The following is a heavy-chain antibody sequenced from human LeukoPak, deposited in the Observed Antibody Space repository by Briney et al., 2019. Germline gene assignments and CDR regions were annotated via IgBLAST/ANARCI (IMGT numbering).Heavy chain of an antibody. D-gene: IGHD4-17*01. Sequence: GGSLRLSCAASGFTFSDHYMDWVRQAPGKGLGWVGRTRNKANSYTTEYAASVKGRFTISRDDSKNSLYLQMNSLKTEGTAVYYCARLNDYGDYVWAFDIWGQGTMVTVSS. CDR3: ARLNDYGDYVWAFDI. J-gene: IGHJ3*02. CDR2: TRNKANSYTT. V-gene: IGHV3-72*01. CDR1: GFTFSDHY.